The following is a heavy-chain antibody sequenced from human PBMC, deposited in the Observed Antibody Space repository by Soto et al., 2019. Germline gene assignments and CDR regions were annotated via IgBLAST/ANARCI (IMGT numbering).Heavy chain of an antibody. D-gene: IGHD1-1*01. J-gene: IGHJ4*02. V-gene: IGHV1-18*01. CDR1: GYAFTTYG. Sequence: QVHLVQSGAEVKKPGASVKVSCKGSGYAFTTYGITWVRQAPGQGLEWMGWISAHNVNPNDAQKLQGRVTVTRDTSTSTAYMELRSLRSDDTSVYYCARGRYGDYWGQGTLVTVSS. CDR2: ISAHNVNP. CDR3: ARGRYGDY.